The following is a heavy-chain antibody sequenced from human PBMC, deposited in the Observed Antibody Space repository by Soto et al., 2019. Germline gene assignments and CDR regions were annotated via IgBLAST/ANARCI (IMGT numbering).Heavy chain of an antibody. V-gene: IGHV3-23*01. CDR2: ISGSGGST. CDR1: GFTFSSYA. CDR3: AKSQEIGTHFFDS. Sequence: HPGGSLRLSCAASGFTFSSYAMSWVRQAPGKGLEWVSAISGSGGSTYYADSVKGRFTISRDNAKNSLSLQMNSLRAGDMAVYFCAKSQEIGTHFFDSWGQGTQVTVS. J-gene: IGHJ4*02. D-gene: IGHD6-13*01.